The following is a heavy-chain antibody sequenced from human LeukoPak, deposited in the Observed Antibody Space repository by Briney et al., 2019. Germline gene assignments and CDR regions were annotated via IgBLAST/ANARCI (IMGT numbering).Heavy chain of an antibody. J-gene: IGHJ4*02. V-gene: IGHV1-2*02. D-gene: IGHD3-10*01. Sequence: ASVKVSCKASGYTLTGYYMHWVRQAPGQGLEGMGWINPNSGGTNYAQKFQGRVTMTRDTSISTDYMELSSLTSDDTAVYYCARDGDGRINFDYWGQGTLVTVSS. CDR3: ARDGDGRINFDY. CDR1: GYTLTGYY. CDR2: INPNSGGT.